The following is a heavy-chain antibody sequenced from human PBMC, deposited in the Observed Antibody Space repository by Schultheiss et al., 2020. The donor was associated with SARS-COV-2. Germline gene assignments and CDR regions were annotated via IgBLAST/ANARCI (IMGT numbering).Heavy chain of an antibody. Sequence: SETLSLTCTVSGGSISSYYWSWIRQPPGKGLEWIGYIYYSGSTNYNPSLKSRVTMSVDTSKNQFSLKLSSVTAADTAVYYCARVDYGDYYYFDYWGQGTLVTVSS. CDR2: IYYSGST. D-gene: IGHD4-17*01. J-gene: IGHJ4*02. CDR3: ARVDYGDYYYFDY. V-gene: IGHV4-59*12. CDR1: GGSISSYY.